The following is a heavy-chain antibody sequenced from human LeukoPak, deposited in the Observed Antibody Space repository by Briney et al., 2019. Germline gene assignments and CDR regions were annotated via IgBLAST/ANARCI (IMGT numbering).Heavy chain of an antibody. D-gene: IGHD5-12*01. CDR3: TTRLRNHFAY. CDR1: GFTFSSFT. J-gene: IGHJ4*02. CDR2: ISDGSRDT. Sequence: GGSLRLSCATSGFTFSSFTMNWVRQAPGKGLEWVSTISDGSRDTHYAGSVKGRFTISRDDSQNIVYLQMDSLRAEDTALYYCTTRLRNHFAYWGQGTQVTVSS. V-gene: IGHV3-23*01.